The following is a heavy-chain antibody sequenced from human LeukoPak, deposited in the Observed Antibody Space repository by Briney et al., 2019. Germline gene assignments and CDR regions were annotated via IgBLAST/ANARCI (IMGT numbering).Heavy chain of an antibody. D-gene: IGHD2-15*01. Sequence: GGSLRLSCAASGFTFSSYGMHWVRQAPGKGLEWVAVIWYDGSNKYYADSVKGRFTISRDNSKNTLYLQMNSLRAEDTAVYYCAREGYCSGGSCYLSDYWGQGTLVTVSS. CDR1: GFTFSSYG. J-gene: IGHJ4*02. CDR3: AREGYCSGGSCYLSDY. V-gene: IGHV3-33*01. CDR2: IWYDGSNK.